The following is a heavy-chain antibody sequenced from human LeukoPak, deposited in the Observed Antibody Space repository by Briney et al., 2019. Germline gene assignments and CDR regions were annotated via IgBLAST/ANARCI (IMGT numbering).Heavy chain of an antibody. J-gene: IGHJ4*02. D-gene: IGHD3-16*01. Sequence: GSLRLSCEASGFTFSTYWMGWVRQAPGKGLEWVAKINQDGSVKYYVDSVKGRFTISRDNAKNSLYLQMNSLRAEDTAVYYCARVRLRLGARLDYWGQGTLVTVSS. CDR1: GFTFSTYW. CDR3: ARVRLRLGARLDY. CDR2: INQDGSVK. V-gene: IGHV3-7*01.